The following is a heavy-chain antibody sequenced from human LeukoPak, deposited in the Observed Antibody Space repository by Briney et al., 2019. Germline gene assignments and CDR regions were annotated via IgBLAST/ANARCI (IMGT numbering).Heavy chain of an antibody. CDR2: IYYSGST. D-gene: IGHD5-18*01. V-gene: IGHV4-59*01. CDR3: ARGSYSPDFDY. Sequence: PSETLSLTCIVSGGSISSYYWSWIRQPPGKGLEWIGYIYYSGSTNYNPSLKSRVTISVDTSKNQFSLKLSSVTAADTAVYYCARGSYSPDFDYWGQGTLVTVSS. CDR1: GGSISSYY. J-gene: IGHJ4*02.